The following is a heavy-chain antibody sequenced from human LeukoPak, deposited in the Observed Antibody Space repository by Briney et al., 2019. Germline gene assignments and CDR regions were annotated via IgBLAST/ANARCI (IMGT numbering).Heavy chain of an antibody. V-gene: IGHV3-23*01. J-gene: IGHJ4*02. CDR1: GFTFNRYA. CDR3: ARDAARYSSGWYYDY. D-gene: IGHD6-19*01. CDR2: VTYNGGNT. Sequence: GGSLRLSCAASGFTFNRYAMSWVRQAPGKGLEWVSGVTYNGGNTYYADSVKGRFTISRDNSRNTLYLQMNSLRAEDTAVYYCARDAARYSSGWYYDYWGQGTLVTVPS.